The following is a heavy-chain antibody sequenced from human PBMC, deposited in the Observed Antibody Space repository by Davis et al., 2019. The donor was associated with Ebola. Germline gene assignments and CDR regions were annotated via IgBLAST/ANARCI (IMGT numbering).Heavy chain of an antibody. J-gene: IGHJ6*03. V-gene: IGHV3-30*02. CDR1: GFTFSSVG. CDR2: TGYDGSNK. CDR3: AKGLDYYMDV. Sequence: PGGSLRLSCGASGFTFSSVGMHWVRQAPGKGLEWVAFTGYDGSNKHYADSVKGRFTISKDNSRNMLHLQLDSLRVEDTAVYYCAKGLDYYMDVWGEGTTVTVSS.